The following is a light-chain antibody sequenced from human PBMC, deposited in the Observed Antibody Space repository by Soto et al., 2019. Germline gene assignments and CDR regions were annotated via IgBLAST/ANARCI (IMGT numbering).Light chain of an antibody. CDR3: CSYAGSSTYV. V-gene: IGLV2-23*01. CDR1: NSDVGNYNL. CDR2: EGS. Sequence: QSLLAQPASVSGSPGQSITIPCTGSNSDVGNYNLVSWYQQHPGEAPKLMIYEGSKRPSGVSNRFSGSKSGNTASLTISGLQAEDEADYFCCSYAGSSTYVFGTGTKVTVL. J-gene: IGLJ1*01.